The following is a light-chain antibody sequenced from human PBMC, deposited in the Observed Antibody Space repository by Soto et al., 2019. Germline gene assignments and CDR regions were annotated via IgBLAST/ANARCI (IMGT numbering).Light chain of an antibody. V-gene: IGKV3-15*01. CDR3: LQHHSFPRT. CDR2: GAS. J-gene: IGKJ1*01. CDR1: QRVSNN. Sequence: ETLMTQSPATLSVSPGERATLSCRASQRVSNNLAWYQQRPGQAPRLLIYGASTRATGIPARFSGSGSGTEFILTISGLQPEDSATYYCLQHHSFPRTFGQGTKVDIK.